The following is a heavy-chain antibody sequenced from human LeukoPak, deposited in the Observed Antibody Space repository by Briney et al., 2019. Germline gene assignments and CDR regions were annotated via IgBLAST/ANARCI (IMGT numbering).Heavy chain of an antibody. CDR2: INPSAGGT. CDR3: ARDLFGYYYGMDV. J-gene: IGHJ6*02. CDR1: GYSFTSYY. V-gene: IGHV1-46*01. D-gene: IGHD2-21*01. Sequence: GASVKVSCKASGYSFTSYYIHWVRQAPGQGLEWMGIINPSAGGTSYAQKFQGRVTMTRDTSTSTVYMELSSLRSEDTAVYYCARDLFGYYYGMDVWGQGTTVTVSS.